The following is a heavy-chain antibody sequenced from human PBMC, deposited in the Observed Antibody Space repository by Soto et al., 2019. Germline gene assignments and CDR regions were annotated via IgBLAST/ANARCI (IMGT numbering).Heavy chain of an antibody. D-gene: IGHD3-22*01. Sequence: ASVKVSCKVSGYTLTELSMHWVRQAPGKGLEWMGGFDPEDGETIYAQKFQGRVTMTEDTSTDTAYMELSSLRSEDTAVYYCARGPHYYDNSGYETFDPWGQGTLVTVSS. J-gene: IGHJ5*02. CDR3: ARGPHYYDNSGYETFDP. CDR1: GYTLTELS. CDR2: FDPEDGET. V-gene: IGHV1-24*01.